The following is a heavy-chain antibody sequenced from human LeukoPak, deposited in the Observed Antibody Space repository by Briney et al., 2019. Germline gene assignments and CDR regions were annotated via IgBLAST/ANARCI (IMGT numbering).Heavy chain of an antibody. CDR3: ARESIAARVIDY. CDR1: GYTFTGYY. Sequence: ASVKVSCKASGYTFTGYYMHWVRQAPGQGLEWMGRINPNSGGTNYAQKFQARVTMTRDTSISTAYMELSRLRSDDTAVYYCARESIAARVIDYWGQGTLVTVSS. D-gene: IGHD6-6*01. CDR2: INPNSGGT. V-gene: IGHV1-2*06. J-gene: IGHJ4*02.